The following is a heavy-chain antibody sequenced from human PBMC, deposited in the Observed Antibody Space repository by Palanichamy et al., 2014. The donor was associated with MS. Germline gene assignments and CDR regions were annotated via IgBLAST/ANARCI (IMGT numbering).Heavy chain of an antibody. Sequence: EVQLVESGGDVVQPGGSLRLSCAASGFTFSGYWMHWVRQAPGKGLIWAARTDNDGSATSYADSVKGRFTVSRDNAKNTLYLEMNSLSAEDTAVYFCARDKAPGYFDYWGQGTLVTVSS. D-gene: IGHD6-13*01. CDR1: GFTFSGYW. CDR2: TDNDGSAT. J-gene: IGHJ4*02. V-gene: IGHV3-74*01. CDR3: ARDKAPGYFDY.